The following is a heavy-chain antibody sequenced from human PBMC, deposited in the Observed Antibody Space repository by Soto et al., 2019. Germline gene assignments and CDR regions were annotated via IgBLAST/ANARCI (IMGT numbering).Heavy chain of an antibody. V-gene: IGHV1-69*13. CDR2: IIPIFGAA. J-gene: IGHJ6*02. CDR3: ARGPVTTSLYYYYYGMDV. CDR1: GGTFSSYA. Sequence: SVKVSCKASGGTFSSYAISWVRQAPGQGLEWMGGIIPIFGAANYAQKFQGRVTITADESTSTAYMELSSLRSEDTAVYYCARGPVTTSLYYYYYGMDVWGQGTTVTVSS. D-gene: IGHD4-17*01.